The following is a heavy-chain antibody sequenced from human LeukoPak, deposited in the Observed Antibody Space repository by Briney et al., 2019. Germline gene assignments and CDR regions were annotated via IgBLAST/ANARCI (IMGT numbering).Heavy chain of an antibody. V-gene: IGHV4-34*01. Sequence: SETLSLTCAVYGGSFSGYYWSWIRQPPGKGLEWIGEINHSGSTNHNPSLKSRVTISVDTSENQFSLKLSSVTAADTAVYYCARASITFGGGYMDVWGKGTTVTVSS. D-gene: IGHD3-10*01. CDR3: ARASITFGGGYMDV. J-gene: IGHJ6*03. CDR1: GGSFSGYY. CDR2: INHSGST.